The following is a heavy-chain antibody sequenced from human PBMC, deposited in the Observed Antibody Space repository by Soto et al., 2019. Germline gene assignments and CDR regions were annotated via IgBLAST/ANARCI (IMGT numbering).Heavy chain of an antibody. CDR1: GGSFSGYY. Sequence: SETLSLTCAVYGGSFSGYYWSWIRQPPGKGLEWIGEINHSGSTNHNPSLKSRVTISVDTSKNQFSLKLSSVTAADTAVYYCARGDKPTEFDYWGQGTLVTVSS. V-gene: IGHV4-34*01. J-gene: IGHJ4*02. CDR3: ARGDKPTEFDY. CDR2: INHSGST.